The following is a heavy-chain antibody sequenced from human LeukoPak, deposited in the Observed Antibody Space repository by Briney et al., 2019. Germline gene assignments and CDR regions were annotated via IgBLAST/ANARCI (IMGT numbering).Heavy chain of an antibody. CDR1: GYIFSSYG. CDR2: ISGYNANT. J-gene: IGHJ3*02. Sequence: ASAKVSCKASGYIFSSYGISWVRQAPGQGLEWMGWISGYNANTNYAQKLQGRVTMTTDTSTSTAYMELRSLRSDDTAVYYCARDRAEDYYDSSGYGAFDIWGQGTMVSVSS. CDR3: ARDRAEDYYDSSGYGAFDI. D-gene: IGHD3-22*01. V-gene: IGHV1-18*01.